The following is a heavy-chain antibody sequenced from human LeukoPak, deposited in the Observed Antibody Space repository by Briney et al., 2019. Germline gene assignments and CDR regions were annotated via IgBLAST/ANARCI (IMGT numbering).Heavy chain of an antibody. CDR3: AREGDY. Sequence: SETLSLTCTVSGYSISSGYYWGWIRQPPGKGLEWIGSIYHSGSTYYNPSLKSRVTISVDTSKNQFSLKLSSVTAAGTAVYYCAREGDYWGQGTLVTVSS. V-gene: IGHV4-38-2*02. CDR2: IYHSGST. CDR1: GYSISSGYY. J-gene: IGHJ4*02.